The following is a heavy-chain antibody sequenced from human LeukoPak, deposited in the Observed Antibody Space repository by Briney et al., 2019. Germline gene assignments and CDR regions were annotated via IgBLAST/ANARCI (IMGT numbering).Heavy chain of an antibody. CDR1: GYTFTNYW. J-gene: IGHJ4*02. CDR3: ARAPRNSSTMLDY. D-gene: IGHD6-13*01. Sequence: GVSVKVSCKASGYTFTNYWIQWVRQAPGQGLEWVALINPNDGSTTYAHKFQGRVTMTRDTSTSTVYMDLSSLTSEDTAVYYCARAPRNSSTMLDYWGQGTLVTVSS. CDR2: INPNDGST. V-gene: IGHV1-46*01.